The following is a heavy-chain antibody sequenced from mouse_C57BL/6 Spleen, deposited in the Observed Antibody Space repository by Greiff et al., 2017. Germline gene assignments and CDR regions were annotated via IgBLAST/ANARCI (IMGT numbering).Heavy chain of an antibody. D-gene: IGHD2-5*01. CDR2: IDPSDSYT. V-gene: IGHV1-59*01. CDR1: GYTFTSYW. Sequence: QVQLQQPGAELVRPGTSVKLSCKASGYTFTSYWMHWVKQRPGQGLEWIGVIDPSDSYTNYNQKFKGKATLTVDTSSSTAYMQLSSLTSEDSAVYYCAREDYSNYGYFDVWGTGTTVTVSS. J-gene: IGHJ1*03. CDR3: AREDYSNYGYFDV.